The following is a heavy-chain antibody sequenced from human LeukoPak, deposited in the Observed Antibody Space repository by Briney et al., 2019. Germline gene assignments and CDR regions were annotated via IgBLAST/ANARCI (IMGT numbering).Heavy chain of an antibody. Sequence: SETLSLTCTVSGGSISSGGHYWSWIRQHPGKGLEWIGYIYYSGSTYYNPSLKSRVTISVDTSKNQFSLKLSSVTAADTAVYYCARDSTVPAAMGMGVWGQGTTVTVSS. V-gene: IGHV4-31*03. D-gene: IGHD2-2*01. CDR3: ARDSTVPAAMGMGV. J-gene: IGHJ6*02. CDR2: IYYSGST. CDR1: GGSISSGGHY.